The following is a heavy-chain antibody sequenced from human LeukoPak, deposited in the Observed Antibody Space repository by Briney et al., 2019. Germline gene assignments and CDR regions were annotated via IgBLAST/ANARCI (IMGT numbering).Heavy chain of an antibody. V-gene: IGHV4-59*01. CDR2: IYYSGST. CDR3: ARARGYCSSTSCSLDFGY. Sequence: SETLSLTCTVSGGSISPYYWSWIRQPPGKGLEWIGYIYYSGSTSYNPSLKSRVTISVDTSKNQFSLRLSSVTAADTAVYYCARARGYCSSTSCSLDFGYWGQGTLVTVSS. J-gene: IGHJ4*02. CDR1: GGSISPYY. D-gene: IGHD2-2*01.